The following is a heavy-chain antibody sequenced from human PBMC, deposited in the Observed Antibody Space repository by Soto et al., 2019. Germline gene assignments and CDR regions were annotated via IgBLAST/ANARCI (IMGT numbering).Heavy chain of an antibody. V-gene: IGHV3-48*01. CDR2: ISTSGTTI. Sequence: EVPLVESGGGLVQPGGSLRLSCAASGFSFSSHNMNWVRQAPGKGLEWISYISTSGTTIYYADSVKGRFTISRDNAKNSLYLQVNSLRAEDTAVYYCARSGSYRLDCWGQGTLVTVSS. CDR1: GFSFSSHN. J-gene: IGHJ4*02. CDR3: ARSGSYRLDC. D-gene: IGHD1-26*01.